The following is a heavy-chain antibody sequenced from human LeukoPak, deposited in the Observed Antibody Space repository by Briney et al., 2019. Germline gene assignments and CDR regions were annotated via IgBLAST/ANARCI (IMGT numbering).Heavy chain of an antibody. V-gene: IGHV3-9*01. CDR3: AKEHYYDSSGTLDH. CDR2: ISWNSGSI. CDR1: GFTFDDYA. J-gene: IGHJ4*02. D-gene: IGHD3-22*01. Sequence: GGSLRLSCAASGFTFDDYAMHWVRQAPGKGLEWVSGISWNSGSIGYADSVKGRFTISRDNAKNSLYLQMNSLRAEDTALYYCAKEHYYDSSGTLDHRGQGTLVTVSS.